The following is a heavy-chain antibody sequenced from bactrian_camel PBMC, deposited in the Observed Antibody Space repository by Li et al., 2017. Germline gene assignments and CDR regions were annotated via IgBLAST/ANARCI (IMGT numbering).Heavy chain of an antibody. Sequence: HVQLVESGGGSVQAGGSLRLSCTASGYTYSSVCLAWFRQAPGKEREGVAGLDSDGSTSYADSVKGRFTISVDNAKNPVMVYLKMPTLKPDDTAMYYCAAVSWVAGSLDEHDYVHWGQGTQVTVS. CDR2: LDSDGST. CDR1: GYTYSSVC. J-gene: IGHJ4*01. D-gene: IGHD1*01. CDR3: AAVSWVAGSLDEHDYVH. V-gene: IGHV3S53*01.